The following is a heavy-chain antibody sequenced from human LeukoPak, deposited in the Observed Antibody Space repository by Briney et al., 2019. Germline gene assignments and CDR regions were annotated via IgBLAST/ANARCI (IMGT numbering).Heavy chain of an antibody. V-gene: IGHV3-30-3*01. Sequence: PGGSLRLSCAASGFTFSSYAMHWVRQAPGKGLEWVAVISYDGSNKYYADSVKGRFTISRDNSKNTLYLQMNSLRAEDTAVYYCARGQELYYYDSSGYYYDNWFDPWGQGTLVTVSS. D-gene: IGHD3-22*01. J-gene: IGHJ5*02. CDR2: ISYDGSNK. CDR1: GFTFSSYA. CDR3: ARGQELYYYDSSGYYYDNWFDP.